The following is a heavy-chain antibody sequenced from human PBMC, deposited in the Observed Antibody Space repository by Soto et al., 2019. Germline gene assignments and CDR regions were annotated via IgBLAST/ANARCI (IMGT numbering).Heavy chain of an antibody. J-gene: IGHJ4*02. V-gene: IGHV4-34*01. Sequence: SETLSLTCAVYGGSFSGYYWSWIRQPPGKGLEWIGEINHSGSTNYNPSLKSRVTISVDTSKNQFSLKLSSVTAADTAVYYCARTRYFDYWGQGTLVTVSS. CDR3: ARTRYFDY. D-gene: IGHD3-3*01. CDR2: INHSGST. CDR1: GGSFSGYY.